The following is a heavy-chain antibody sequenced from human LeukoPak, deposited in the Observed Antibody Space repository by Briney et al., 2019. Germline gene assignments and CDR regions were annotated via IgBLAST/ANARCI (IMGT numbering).Heavy chain of an antibody. CDR2: ISGSGGST. D-gene: IGHD6-6*01. V-gene: IGHV3-23*01. CDR3: ATDSSTPPLDYFDY. CDR1: GFTFSSYV. J-gene: IGHJ4*02. Sequence: GGSLRLSCAASGFTFSSYVMSCVRQAPGKGLEWVSAISGSGGSTYYADSVKGRFTISRDNSKNTLYLQMNSLRAEDTAVYYCATDSSTPPLDYFDYWGQGTLVTVSS.